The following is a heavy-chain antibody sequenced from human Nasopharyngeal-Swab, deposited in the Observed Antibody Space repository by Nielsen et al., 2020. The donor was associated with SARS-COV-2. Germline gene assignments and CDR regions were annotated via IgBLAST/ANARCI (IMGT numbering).Heavy chain of an antibody. CDR3: ARDRTNDYYYYMDV. J-gene: IGHJ6*03. CDR2: ISSSSSYI. CDR1: GFTFSSYS. Sequence: SLKTPCASSGFTFSSYSMNWVRQAPGKGLEWVSSISSSSSYIYYADSVKGRFTISRDNAKNSLYLQMNSLRAEDTAVYYCARDRTNDYYYYMDVWGTGTTVTVSS. V-gene: IGHV3-21*01. D-gene: IGHD1-1*01.